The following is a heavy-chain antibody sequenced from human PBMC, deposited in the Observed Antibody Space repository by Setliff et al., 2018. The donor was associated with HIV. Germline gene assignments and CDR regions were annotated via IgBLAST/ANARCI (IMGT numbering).Heavy chain of an antibody. Sequence: PSETLSLTCSVSGGPISSSSYYWGWIRQPPGKGLEWIGNIYSSGNTYYNPSLKSRLTMSVDTSKNQLSLKLSSLTAADTAMYYCASVILFVRFDFWGLGTLVTVSS. J-gene: IGHJ4*02. CDR3: ASVILFVRFDF. CDR1: GGPISSSSYY. D-gene: IGHD3-10*02. V-gene: IGHV4-39*01. CDR2: IYSSGNT.